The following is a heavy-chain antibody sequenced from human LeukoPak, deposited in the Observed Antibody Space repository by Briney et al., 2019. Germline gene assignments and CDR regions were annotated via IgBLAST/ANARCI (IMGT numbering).Heavy chain of an antibody. CDR1: GGSVSSGSYY. V-gene: IGHV4-61*01. Sequence: SETLSLTCTVSGGSVSSGSYYWSWIRQPPGKGLEWIGYIYYSGSTNYIPSLRSRLTISVDTSKNQFSLKLSSVTAADTAVYYCAREDITGTASYFDYWGQGTLVTVSS. CDR2: IYYSGST. CDR3: AREDITGTASYFDY. D-gene: IGHD1-7*01. J-gene: IGHJ4*02.